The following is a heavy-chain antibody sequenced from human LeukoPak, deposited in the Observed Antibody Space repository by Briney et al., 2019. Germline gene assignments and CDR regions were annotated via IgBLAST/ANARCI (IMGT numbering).Heavy chain of an antibody. CDR3: ARARRLYLPWFDP. Sequence: SETLSLTCTVSGGSISSGGYYWSWIRQHRGKGLEWIGYIYYSGSTYYNPSLKSRITISVDTSKNQFSLKLSSVTAADTAVYYCARARRLYLPWFDPWGQGTLVTVSS. J-gene: IGHJ5*02. V-gene: IGHV4-31*03. CDR2: IYYSGST. D-gene: IGHD3-3*01. CDR1: GGSISSGGYY.